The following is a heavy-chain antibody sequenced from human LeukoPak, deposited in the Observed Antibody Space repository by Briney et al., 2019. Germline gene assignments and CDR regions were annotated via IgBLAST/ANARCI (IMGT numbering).Heavy chain of an antibody. CDR3: ARESIAAFHDAFDI. CDR1: GGSISSGSYY. D-gene: IGHD6-6*01. V-gene: IGHV4-61*02. J-gene: IGHJ3*02. CDR2: IYTSGST. Sequence: SQTLSLTCTVSGGSISSGSYYWSWIRQPAGKGLEWIGRIYTSGSTNYNPSLKSRVTISVDTSKNQFSLKLSSVTAADTAVYYCARESIAAFHDAFDIWGQGTMVTVSS.